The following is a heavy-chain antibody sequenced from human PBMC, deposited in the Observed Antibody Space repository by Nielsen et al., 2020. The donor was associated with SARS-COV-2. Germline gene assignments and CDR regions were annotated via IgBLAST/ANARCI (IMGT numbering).Heavy chain of an antibody. V-gene: IGHV4-59*08. J-gene: IGHJ5*02. CDR2: IYYSGST. CDR3: ARIKTGDFDWFDP. D-gene: IGHD7-27*01. CDR1: GGSISSYY. Sequence: SETLSLTCTVSGGSISSYYWSWIRQPPGKGLEWIGYIYYSGSTNYNPSLKSRVTISVDTSKNQFSLKLSSVTAADTAVYYCARIKTGDFDWFDPWGQGTLVTVSS.